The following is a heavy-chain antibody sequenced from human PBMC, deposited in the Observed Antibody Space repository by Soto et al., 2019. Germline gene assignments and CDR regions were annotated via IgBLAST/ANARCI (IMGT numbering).Heavy chain of an antibody. Sequence: KPSETLSLTCTVSGGSVRAPDWWNWVRQSPDKGLEWIAEVHISGHSNYNPSLRSRVSVSIDSSKNQFYLNLNSVTAADTAIYYCARVRQGCSANNCYFDPWGQGTQVTVSS. CDR3: ARVRQGCSANNCYFDP. CDR2: VHISGHS. J-gene: IGHJ5*01. V-gene: IGHV4-4*02. CDR1: GGSVRAPDW. D-gene: IGHD1-1*01.